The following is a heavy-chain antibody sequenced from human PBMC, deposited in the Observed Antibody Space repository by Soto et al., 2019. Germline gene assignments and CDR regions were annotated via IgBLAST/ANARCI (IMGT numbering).Heavy chain of an antibody. CDR3: AGSIAAETN. J-gene: IGHJ4*02. V-gene: IGHV4-34*01. CDR2: INHSGST. Sequence: TLSLTCAVYGGSFSGYYWSWIRQPPGKGLEWIGEINHSGSTNYNPSLKSRVTISVDTSKNQFSLKLSSVTAADTAVYYCAGSIAAETNWGQGTLVTVSS. D-gene: IGHD6-13*01. CDR1: GGSFSGYY.